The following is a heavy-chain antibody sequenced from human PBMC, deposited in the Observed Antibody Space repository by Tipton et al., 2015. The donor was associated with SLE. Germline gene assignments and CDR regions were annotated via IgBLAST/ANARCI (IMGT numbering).Heavy chain of an antibody. CDR3: ARRHYSGPFDS. J-gene: IGHJ4*02. Sequence: TLSLTCTVSGGSFSSGSYYWSWIRQHPGKGLEWIGYIYYSGKTYYNPSLKSRITISVDTSKNQFSLKLSSVTAADTAVYYCARRHYSGPFDSWGQGTLVTVSS. D-gene: IGHD5-12*01. V-gene: IGHV4-31*03. CDR2: IYYSGKT. CDR1: GGSFSSGSYY.